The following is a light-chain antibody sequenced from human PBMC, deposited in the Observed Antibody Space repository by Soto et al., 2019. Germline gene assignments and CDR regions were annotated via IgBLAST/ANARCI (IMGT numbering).Light chain of an antibody. Sequence: EIVLTQSPGTLSLSPGERATLSCRASQSVSGNYLAWYQQKAGQSPRLLIYGSSDRAAGIPDRVSGSGSGTDFTLTISRVEREDFAVYYCQQYGSSPPYTFGQGPKLEIK. CDR3: QQYGSSPPYT. CDR2: GSS. J-gene: IGKJ2*01. CDR1: QSVSGNY. V-gene: IGKV3-20*01.